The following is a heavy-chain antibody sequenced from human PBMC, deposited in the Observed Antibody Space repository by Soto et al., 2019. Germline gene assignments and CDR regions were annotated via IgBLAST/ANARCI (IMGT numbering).Heavy chain of an antibody. CDR3: AKNQGVELVPLATVDWFDP. D-gene: IGHD1-26*01. Sequence: GGALRLSCAASGFIFENFGMSWVRQAPGKGLEWISSISGSGFKKYYADSVKGRFTISRDNSKSTVYLELNNLSAEDTAVYHCAKNQGVELVPLATVDWFDPWGQGAVDTTSS. J-gene: IGHJ5*01. CDR1: GFIFENFG. V-gene: IGHV3-23*01. CDR2: ISGSGFKK.